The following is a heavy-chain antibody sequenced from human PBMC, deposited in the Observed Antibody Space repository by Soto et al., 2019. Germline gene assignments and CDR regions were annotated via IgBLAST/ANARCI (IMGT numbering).Heavy chain of an antibody. V-gene: IGHV1-46*02. CDR2: ISPYDGST. D-gene: IGHD1-26*01. Sequence: QVQLVQSGAEVKKPGASVKVSCKASGFTFNNYFFHWVRQAPRQGLEWMGIISPYDGSTNYEQSLQGRVTMTSDTSTSTVYMKLSSLRSEDTAVYYCARGDGRGSTGFYYYYGMDVWCHGTTVSVSS. CDR1: GFTFNNYF. J-gene: IGHJ6*02. CDR3: ARGDGRGSTGFYYYYGMDV.